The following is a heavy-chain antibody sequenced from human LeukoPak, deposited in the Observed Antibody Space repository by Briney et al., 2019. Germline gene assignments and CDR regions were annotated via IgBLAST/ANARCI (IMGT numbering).Heavy chain of an antibody. CDR2: ISAYNGNT. J-gene: IGHJ4*02. V-gene: IGHV1-18*01. CDR1: GYTFTSYG. D-gene: IGHD6-13*01. Sequence: ASVTVSCTASGYTFTSYGISWVRQAPGQGLEWMGWISAYNGNTNYAQKLQGRVTMTTDTSTSTAYMEPRSLRSDDTAVYYCARARSGYSSSWYYFDYWGQGTLVTVSS. CDR3: ARARSGYSSSWYYFDY.